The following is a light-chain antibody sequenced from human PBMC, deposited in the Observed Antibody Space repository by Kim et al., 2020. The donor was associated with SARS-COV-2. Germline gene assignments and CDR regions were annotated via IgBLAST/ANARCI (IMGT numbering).Light chain of an antibody. V-gene: IGKV3-11*01. Sequence: SLGERATLSCRASQSVNYYLAWYQQKAGLPPRLLIYDASTRATGIPARFSDSGSGTDFTLTITSLEPEDSAVYYCQQRSKWPPLTFGGGTKVDIK. CDR3: QQRSKWPPLT. CDR2: DAS. CDR1: QSVNYY. J-gene: IGKJ4*01.